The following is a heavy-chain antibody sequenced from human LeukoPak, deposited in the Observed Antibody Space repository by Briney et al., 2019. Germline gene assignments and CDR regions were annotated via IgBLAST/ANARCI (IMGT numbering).Heavy chain of an antibody. Sequence: GAPVKVSSKVPGYTPTQLSMHWVRHAPGKGLERRGDLDPKDGETIYAQKFQGRVTMTEDTSTDTAYMELSSLRSEDTAVYYCATGDYYDRTSYWGQGTLVTVSS. D-gene: IGHD3-22*01. CDR1: GYTPTQLS. J-gene: IGHJ4*02. V-gene: IGHV1-24*01. CDR2: LDPKDGET. CDR3: ATGDYYDRTSY.